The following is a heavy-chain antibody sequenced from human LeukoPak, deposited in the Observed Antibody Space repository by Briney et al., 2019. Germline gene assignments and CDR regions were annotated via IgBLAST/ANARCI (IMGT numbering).Heavy chain of an antibody. Sequence: GASVKVSCKASGYTFTGYYMHWVRQAPGQGLEWMGWINPNSGGTNYAQKFQGRVTMTRDTSISTAYMELSRLRSDDTAVYYCARGEAYGDYSLGYWGQGTLVTVSS. CDR3: ARGEAYGDYSLGY. D-gene: IGHD4-17*01. V-gene: IGHV1-2*02. J-gene: IGHJ4*02. CDR1: GYTFTGYY. CDR2: INPNSGGT.